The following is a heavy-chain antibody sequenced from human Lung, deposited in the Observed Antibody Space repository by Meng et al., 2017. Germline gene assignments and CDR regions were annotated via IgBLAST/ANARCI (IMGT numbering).Heavy chain of an antibody. D-gene: IGHD4-11*01. V-gene: IGHV4-34*01. J-gene: IGHJ4*02. Sequence: QVQSQLGGAGLLKPSETLSLTCVVSGGSFSDYYWSWIRQPPGKGLEWIGEINHSGSTNYNPSLESRATISVDTSQNNLSLKLSSVTAADSAVYYCARGPTTMAHDFDYWGQGTLVTVSS. CDR2: INHSGST. CDR1: GGSFSDYY. CDR3: ARGPTTMAHDFDY.